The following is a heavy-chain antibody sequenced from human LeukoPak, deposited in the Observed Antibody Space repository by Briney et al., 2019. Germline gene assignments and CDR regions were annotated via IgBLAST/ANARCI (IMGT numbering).Heavy chain of an antibody. V-gene: IGHV4-39*07. D-gene: IGHD6-19*01. CDR2: IYYSGST. Sequence: PSETLSLTCTVSGGSISSSSYYWGWIRQPPGKGLEWIGSIYYSGSTYYNPSLKSRVTISVDRSKNQFSLKLSSVTAADTAVYYCARVYSSGSRAFQHWGQGTLVTVSS. J-gene: IGHJ1*01. CDR1: GGSISSSSYY. CDR3: ARVYSSGSRAFQH.